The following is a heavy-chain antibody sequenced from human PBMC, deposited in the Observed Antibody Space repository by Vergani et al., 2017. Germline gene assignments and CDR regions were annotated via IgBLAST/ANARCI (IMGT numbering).Heavy chain of an antibody. V-gene: IGHV3-66*02. CDR3: TRSECSGTTCYGHYFDL. J-gene: IGHJ4*01. CDR1: GFRVTTYY. CDR2: IKSDGRT. Sequence: VELLESGGGLAQPGGCLRVSCSASGFRVTTYYMSWVRQAPGKGLEWVSVIKSDGRTSYAESVRGRFTISRDTSRNAVYLQMNILRVEDTGVYYCTRSECSGTTCYGHYFDLWGHGILVTVSS. D-gene: IGHD2-15*01.